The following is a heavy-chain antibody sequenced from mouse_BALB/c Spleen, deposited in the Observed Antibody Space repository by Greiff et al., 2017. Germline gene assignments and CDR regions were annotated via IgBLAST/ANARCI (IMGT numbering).Heavy chain of an antibody. CDR2: ISNGGGST. CDR3: ARNYGSSYYFDY. J-gene: IGHJ2*01. D-gene: IGHD1-1*01. CDR1: GFTFSSYT. Sequence: EVKLMESGGGLVKPGGSLKLSCAASGFTFSSYTMSWVRQTPEKRLEWVAYISNGGGSTYYPDTVKGRFTISRDNAKNTLYLQMSSLKSEDTAMYYCARNYGSSYYFDYWGQGTTLTVSS. V-gene: IGHV5-12-2*01.